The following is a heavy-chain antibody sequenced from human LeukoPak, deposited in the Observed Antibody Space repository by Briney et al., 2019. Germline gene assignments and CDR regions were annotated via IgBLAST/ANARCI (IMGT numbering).Heavy chain of an antibody. Sequence: GSLRLSCAASGFTFSSYSMNWIRQSPGKGLEWIGSLYYSGSAYYNPSLKSRVTISVDTSKSQFSLRLSSVTAADTAIYYCANYDILTASQVYYFGNWGQGTLVTVSS. CDR1: GFTFSSYS. D-gene: IGHD3-9*01. V-gene: IGHV4-38-2*01. CDR2: LYYSGSA. J-gene: IGHJ4*02. CDR3: ANYDILTASQVYYFGN.